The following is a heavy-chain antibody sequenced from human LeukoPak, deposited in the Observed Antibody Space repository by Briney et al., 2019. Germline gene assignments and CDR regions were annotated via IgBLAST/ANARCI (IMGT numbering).Heavy chain of an antibody. J-gene: IGHJ4*02. CDR3: AKWGRDCNNWRCWYDSDH. V-gene: IGHV3-23*01. Sequence: GGSLRLSCAASGFTFSSYAMNWVRQAPGKGLEWVSSVNQIGHVTYYADSVKGRFTISRDNSKNSLYLQMNSLRAEDTTVYACAKWGRDCNNWRCWYDSDHWGQGALVTVSS. CDR1: GFTFSSYA. CDR2: VNQIGHVT. D-gene: IGHD3-16*01.